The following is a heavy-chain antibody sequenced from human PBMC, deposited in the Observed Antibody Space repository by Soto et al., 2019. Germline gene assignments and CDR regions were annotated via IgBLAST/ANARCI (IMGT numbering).Heavy chain of an antibody. V-gene: IGHV4-31*03. CDR2: FYYSGST. Sequence: SETLSLTCTVSGGSISSGGYYWSWIRQHPGKGLEWIGYFYYSGSTYYNPSLKSRVTISVDTSKNQFSLKLSSVTAADTAVYYCARDQRDAVVPAAMSGDAFDIWGQGTMVTVSS. CDR3: ARDQRDAVVPAAMSGDAFDI. D-gene: IGHD2-2*01. CDR1: GGSISSGGYY. J-gene: IGHJ3*02.